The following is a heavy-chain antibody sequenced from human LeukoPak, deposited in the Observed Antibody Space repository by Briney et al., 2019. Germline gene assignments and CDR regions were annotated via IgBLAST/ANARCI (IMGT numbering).Heavy chain of an antibody. CDR2: IYSGGTT. J-gene: IGHJ4*02. CDR1: GLTVSSNY. V-gene: IGHV3-66*01. CDR3: ARDRAPPSSWYFDS. D-gene: IGHD6-13*01. Sequence: GGSLRLSCVVFGLTVSSNYFSWVRQAPGKGLEWVSIIYSGGTTCYADSVKGRFTISRDNSKNTLYLQMNSLRAEDTAVYYCARDRAPPSSWYFDSWGQGTLVTVSS.